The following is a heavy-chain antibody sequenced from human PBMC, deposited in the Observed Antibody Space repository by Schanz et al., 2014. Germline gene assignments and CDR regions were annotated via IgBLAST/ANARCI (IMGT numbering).Heavy chain of an antibody. D-gene: IGHD5-12*01. J-gene: IGHJ3*02. Sequence: EVQLLESGGGLVRPGGSLRLSCTTSGLIFSTYTLNWVRQAPGKGLEWISYISFSGNTIYYADSVKGRFTISRDNAKNSVFLQMNRLRAEDTAVYYCAGAVATIRADSFDIWGQGTMVAVSS. CDR3: AGAVATIRADSFDI. CDR2: ISFSGNTI. V-gene: IGHV3-48*01. CDR1: GLIFSTYT.